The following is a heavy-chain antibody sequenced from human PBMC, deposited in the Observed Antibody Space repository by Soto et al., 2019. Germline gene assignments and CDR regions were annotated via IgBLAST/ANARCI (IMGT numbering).Heavy chain of an antibody. V-gene: IGHV1-8*01. CDR3: AVVVPAANDAFDI. CDR2: MNPNSGNT. Sequence: ASVKVSCKASGYTFTSYDINRVRQATGQGLEWMGWMNPNSGNTGYAQKFQGRVTMTRNTSISTAYMELSSLRSEDTAVYYCAVVVPAANDAFDIWGQGTMVTVSS. CDR1: GYTFTSYD. D-gene: IGHD2-2*01. J-gene: IGHJ3*02.